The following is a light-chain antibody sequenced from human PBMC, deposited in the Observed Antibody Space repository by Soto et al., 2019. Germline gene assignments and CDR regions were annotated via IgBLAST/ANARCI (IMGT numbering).Light chain of an antibody. V-gene: IGKV3-15*01. CDR3: QQYSDWPLT. CDR2: GAS. J-gene: IGKJ4*01. Sequence: EVVMTQSPATLSVSPGAGATLSCRASQSVTSKLAWYQQKLGQAPRLLIFGASTRATGVPGRFSGSGSGTEFTLSISGLQSEDSAVYYCQQYSDWPLTFGGGTKVEIK. CDR1: QSVTSK.